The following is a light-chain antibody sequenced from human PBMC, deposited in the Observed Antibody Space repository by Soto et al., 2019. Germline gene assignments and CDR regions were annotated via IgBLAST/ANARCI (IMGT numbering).Light chain of an antibody. V-gene: IGLV4-69*01. J-gene: IGLJ2*01. Sequence: QLVLTQSPSASASLGASVKLTCTLSSGHSSYAIAWHQQQPEKGPRYLMKLNSDGSHSKGDGIPDRFSGSSSGAERYLTISSLKSEDEADYYCQTWGTGIFGGGTKLTVL. CDR3: QTWGTGI. CDR1: SGHSSYA. CDR2: LNSDGSH.